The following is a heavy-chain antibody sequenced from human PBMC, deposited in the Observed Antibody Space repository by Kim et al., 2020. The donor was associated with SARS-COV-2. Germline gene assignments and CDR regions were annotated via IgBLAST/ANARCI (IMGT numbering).Heavy chain of an antibody. CDR3: ARMVGSGTEREYYYYYGMDV. Sequence: ASVKVSCKASGYTFTSYGISWVRQAPGQGLEWMGWISAYNGNTNYAQKLQGRVTMTTDTSTSTAYMELRSLRSDDTAVYYCARMVGSGTEREYYYYYGMDVWGQGTTVTVSS. CDR2: ISAYNGNT. J-gene: IGHJ6*02. CDR1: GYTFTSYG. V-gene: IGHV1-18*04. D-gene: IGHD3-10*01.